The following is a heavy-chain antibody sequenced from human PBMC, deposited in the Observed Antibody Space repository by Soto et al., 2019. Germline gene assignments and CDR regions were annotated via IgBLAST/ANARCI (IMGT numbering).Heavy chain of an antibody. CDR3: AKNIGSDKNAMDV. V-gene: IGHV3-9*01. J-gene: IGHJ6*02. D-gene: IGHD3-22*01. CDR1: VFPFDNYA. CDR2: INWNSGTM. Sequence: SLRLSCVASVFPFDNYAMHWVRQAPGKGLEWVSGINWNSGTMGYADSVKGRFTMSRDNAKNSLYLQMNSLRAEDTALYYCAKNIGSDKNAMDVWRQGTTVTVSS.